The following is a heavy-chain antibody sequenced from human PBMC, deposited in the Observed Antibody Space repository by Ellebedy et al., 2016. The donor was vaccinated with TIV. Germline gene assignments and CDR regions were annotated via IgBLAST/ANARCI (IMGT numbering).Heavy chain of an antibody. V-gene: IGHV3-30-3*01. CDR2: ISYDGSNK. J-gene: IGHJ2*01. CDR3: ARDGLLNAFDL. D-gene: IGHD2-8*01. CDR1: GFTFSSYA. Sequence: GESLKISXAASGFTFSSYAMHWVRQAPGKGLEWVAVISYDGSNKYYADSVKGRFTISRDNSKNTLYLQMNSLRAEDTAVYYCARDGLLNAFDLWGRGTLVTVSS.